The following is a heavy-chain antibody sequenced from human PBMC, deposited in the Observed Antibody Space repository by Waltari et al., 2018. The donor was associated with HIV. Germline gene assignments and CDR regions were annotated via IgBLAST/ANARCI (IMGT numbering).Heavy chain of an antibody. Sequence: QVQLVQSGAEVKKPGSSVKVSCKASGGTFSSYAISWVRQAPGQGLEWMGGISSIYGTANYAQKFQGRVTITADESTSTAYMELSSLRSEDTAVYYCARGHSGSSDDAFDIWGQGTMVTVSS. CDR1: GGTFSSYA. J-gene: IGHJ3*02. CDR3: ARGHSGSSDDAFDI. CDR2: ISSIYGTA. V-gene: IGHV1-69*13. D-gene: IGHD1-26*01.